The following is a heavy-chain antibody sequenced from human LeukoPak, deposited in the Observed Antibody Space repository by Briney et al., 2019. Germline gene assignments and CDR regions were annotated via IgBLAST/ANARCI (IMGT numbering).Heavy chain of an antibody. CDR3: ARTPYYDSSGYLPDY. J-gene: IGHJ4*02. D-gene: IGHD3-22*01. CDR1: GYTFTGYY. Sequence: GASGKVSCKASGYTFTGYYMHWVRQAPGQGLEWMGWINPNSGGTNYTQKFQGRVTMTRDTSISTAYMELSRLRSDDTAVHYCARTPYYDSSGYLPDYWGQGTLVTVSS. CDR2: INPNSGGT. V-gene: IGHV1-2*02.